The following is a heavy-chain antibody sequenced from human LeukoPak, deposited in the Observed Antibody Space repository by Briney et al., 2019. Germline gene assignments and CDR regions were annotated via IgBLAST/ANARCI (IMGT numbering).Heavy chain of an antibody. CDR2: ISGSGGST. CDR1: GFTFSNYG. D-gene: IGHD6-13*01. CDR3: ARDRIEQQRTLGRSSNYYYYYYMDV. Sequence: GTLRLSCAASGFTFSNYGMSWVRQAPGKGLEWVSGISGSGGSTYYADSVKGRFTISRDNSKNTLFLQMNSLRAEDTAVYYCARDRIEQQRTLGRSSNYYYYYYMDVWGKGTTVTVSS. J-gene: IGHJ6*03. V-gene: IGHV3-23*01.